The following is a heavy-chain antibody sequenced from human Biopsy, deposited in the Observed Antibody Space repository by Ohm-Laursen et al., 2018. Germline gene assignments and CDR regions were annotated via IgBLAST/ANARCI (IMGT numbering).Heavy chain of an antibody. CDR1: GYNFGNYY. D-gene: IGHD2-21*01. CDR2: VNPVAEAT. J-gene: IGHJ6*02. V-gene: IGHV1-46*01. Sequence: SVKVSCNASGYNFGNYYINWVRKVPGQGLEWLGVVNPVAEATMYAQKFQDRITLTRDAPTNTVYMDLTSLTSEDTAVYYCARESPLRLGVCGAIRCFKEVFGMDVWGQGTTVIVSS. CDR3: ARESPLRLGVCGAIRCFKEVFGMDV.